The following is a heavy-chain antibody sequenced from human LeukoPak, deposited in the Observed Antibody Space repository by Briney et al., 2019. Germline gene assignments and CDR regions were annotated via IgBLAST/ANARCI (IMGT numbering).Heavy chain of an antibody. CDR2: IWYDGSNK. D-gene: IGHD3-22*01. CDR1: GFTFSSCA. J-gene: IGHJ4*02. V-gene: IGHV3-33*08. CDR3: ASYDSSGYSKYYFNC. Sequence: GGSLRLSCAASGFTFSSCAMDWVRQAPGKGLQWVALIWYDGSNKFYADSVEGRFTISRDNSKNTLYLQMNSLRAEDTAVYYCASYDSSGYSKYYFNCWGQGTLVTVSS.